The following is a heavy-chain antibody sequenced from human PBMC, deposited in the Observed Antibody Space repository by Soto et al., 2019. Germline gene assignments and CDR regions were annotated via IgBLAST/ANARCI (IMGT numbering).Heavy chain of an antibody. CDR1: GDRFTDYY. CDR3: ARESGGAPATLAYYSSYMDV. D-gene: IGHD1-26*01. V-gene: IGHV1-2*04. J-gene: IGHJ6*03. CDR2: INPNSGVT. Sequence: QVQLVQSGAEVKEPGASVTVSCRASGDRFTDYYMHWVRQAPGQGLEWMGWINPNSGVTKYAQKFQGWVPMTRDTSVRTVYMQLSRLGFDDTALYYCARESGGAPATLAYYSSYMDVWGTGTKVTVSS.